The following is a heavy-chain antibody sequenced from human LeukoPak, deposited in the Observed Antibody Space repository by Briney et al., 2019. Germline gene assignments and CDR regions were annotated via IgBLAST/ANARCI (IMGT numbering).Heavy chain of an antibody. CDR2: TYYSGSA. CDR3: ARDEAIFGAGYYYGMDV. CDR1: GGSISSYY. Sequence: PSETLSLTCTVSGGSISSYYWSWIRQPPGKGLEWIGYTYYSGSANYNPSLKSRVTMSVDTSKNQFSLKLSSVTAADTAVYYCARDEAIFGAGYYYGMDVWGQGTTVTVSS. V-gene: IGHV4-59*12. D-gene: IGHD3-3*01. J-gene: IGHJ6*02.